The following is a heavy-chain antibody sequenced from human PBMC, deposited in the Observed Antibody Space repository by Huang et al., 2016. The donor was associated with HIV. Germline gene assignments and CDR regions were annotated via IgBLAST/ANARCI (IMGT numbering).Heavy chain of an antibody. CDR2: IDGGDKT. Sequence: VRRGESGGALVRPGGSLGLSCAALGFPFPTNYRNLVRQAPGKGMEWGSTIDGGDKTIHEDAVKGRFTVSRDNSKNTMYLQMNSLRVEDTATYYCAREMMVRGVSVPITDGYFYYGMDVWGHGTTVSVSS. CDR3: AREMMVRGVSVPITDGYFYYGMDV. J-gene: IGHJ6*02. D-gene: IGHD3-10*01. V-gene: IGHV3-53*01. CDR1: GFPFPTNY.